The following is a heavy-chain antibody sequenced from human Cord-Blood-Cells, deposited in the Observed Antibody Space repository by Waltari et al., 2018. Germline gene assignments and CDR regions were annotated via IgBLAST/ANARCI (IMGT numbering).Heavy chain of an antibody. CDR3: ARDEGETMVRGGSSFDY. J-gene: IGHJ4*02. V-gene: IGHV4-38-2*02. CDR1: GYSISSGYY. Sequence: QVQLQESGPGLVKPSETLSLTCAVSGYSISSGYYWGWIRPPPWKGLEWIGSIYHSGSTYYNPSLKSRVTISVDTSKNQFSLKLSSVTAADTAVYYCARDEGETMVRGGSSFDYWGQGTLVTVSS. CDR2: IYHSGST. D-gene: IGHD3-10*01.